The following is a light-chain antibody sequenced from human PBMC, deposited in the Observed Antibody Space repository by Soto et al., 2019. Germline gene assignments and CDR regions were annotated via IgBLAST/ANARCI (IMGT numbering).Light chain of an antibody. J-gene: IGKJ5*01. CDR1: QSISSSY. Sequence: DIPMTQSPSSLSASVGDRVTITCRASQSISSSYLNWYQQKRGRAPKLLIYAASSLQSGVPLRFSGSGSGTDFTLTISSLQPEDFASYYCQQSHSTPFTFGQGTRLEIK. CDR3: QQSHSTPFT. V-gene: IGKV1-39*01. CDR2: AAS.